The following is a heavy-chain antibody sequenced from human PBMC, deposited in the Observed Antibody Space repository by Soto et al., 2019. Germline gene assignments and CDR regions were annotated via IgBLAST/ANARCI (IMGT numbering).Heavy chain of an antibody. D-gene: IGHD5-18*01. CDR2: IIPIFGTA. J-gene: IGHJ6*02. Sequence: GASVKVSCTPSGDTFSSYSFSWVRQAPGQGLEWMGGIIPIFGTANYAQKFQGRVTITADESTSTAYMELSSLRSEDTAVYYCARGRGTAPVLYYYGMDVWGQGTTVTVSS. CDR1: GDTFSSYS. CDR3: ARGRGTAPVLYYYGMDV. V-gene: IGHV1-69*13.